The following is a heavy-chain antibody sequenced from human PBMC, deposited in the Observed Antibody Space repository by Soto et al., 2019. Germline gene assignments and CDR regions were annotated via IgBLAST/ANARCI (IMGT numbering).Heavy chain of an antibody. D-gene: IGHD5-12*01. CDR1: GGSFSGYY. J-gene: IGHJ4*02. V-gene: IGHV4-34*01. CDR3: ARFSVVATSSVGSNYFDY. Sequence: QVQLQQWGAGLLKPSETLSLTCAVYGGSFSGYYWSWIRQPPGKGLEWIGEINPSGSTNYNPSLKSRVTISVDTSKNQFSLKLSSVTAADTAVYYCARFSVVATSSVGSNYFDYWGQGTLVTVSS. CDR2: INPSGST.